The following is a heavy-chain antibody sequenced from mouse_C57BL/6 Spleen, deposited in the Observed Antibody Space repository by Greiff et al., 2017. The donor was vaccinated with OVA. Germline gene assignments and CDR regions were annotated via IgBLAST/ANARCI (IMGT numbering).Heavy chain of an antibody. CDR1: GYTFTDHT. V-gene: IGHV1-78*01. CDR3: ARGDGYYIYAMDY. J-gene: IGHJ4*01. D-gene: IGHD2-3*01. CDR2: IYPRDGST. Sequence: VQLQQSDAELVKPGASVEISCKVSGYTFTDHTIHWMKQRPEQGLEWIGYIYPRDGSTKYNEKFKGKATLTADKSSSTAYMQLNSLTSEDSAVYFCARGDGYYIYAMDYWGQGTSVTVSS.